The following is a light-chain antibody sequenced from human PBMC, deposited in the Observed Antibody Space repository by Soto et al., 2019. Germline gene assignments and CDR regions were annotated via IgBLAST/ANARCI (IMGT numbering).Light chain of an antibody. J-gene: IGLJ1*01. Sequence: QSALTQPRSVSGSHGQSVTISCTGTSSDVGAYNYVSWYQQHPGKAPKVMIYDVSKRPSGVPDRFSGSKSGTTASLTISGLQADDEADYYCCSYAGSYNYVFGSGTKVTVL. CDR2: DVS. CDR1: SSDVGAYNY. CDR3: CSYAGSYNYV. V-gene: IGLV2-11*01.